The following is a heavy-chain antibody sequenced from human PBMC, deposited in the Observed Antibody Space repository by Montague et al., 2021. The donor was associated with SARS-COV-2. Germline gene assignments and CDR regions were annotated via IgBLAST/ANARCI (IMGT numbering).Heavy chain of an antibody. V-gene: IGHV4-59*08. D-gene: IGHD2-15*01. CDR2: TSDSGST. CDR1: GGSISSFY. Sequence: SETLSLTCTVSGGSISSFYWSWFRQPPGKGLEWIGYTSDSGSTNYNPSLASRVTMSVDTSKNQFSLKVNSVTAAGTAVYYCARHYSATLPAVYWGQGTLVTVSS. J-gene: IGHJ4*02. CDR3: ARHYSATLPAVY.